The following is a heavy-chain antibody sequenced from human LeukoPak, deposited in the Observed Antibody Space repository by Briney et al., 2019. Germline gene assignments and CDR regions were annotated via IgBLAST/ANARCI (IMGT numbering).Heavy chain of an antibody. CDR1: GFTFDDYG. J-gene: IGHJ6*03. Sequence: GGSLRLSCAASGFTFDDYGMSWVRQAPGKGLEWVSGINWNGGSTGYADSVKGRFTISRDNAKNSLYLQMNSLRAEDTALYYCARVASGYSSSWSYYYYYYYMDVWGKGTTVTVSS. CDR3: ARVASGYSSSWSYYYYYYYMDV. D-gene: IGHD6-13*01. CDR2: INWNGGST. V-gene: IGHV3-20*04.